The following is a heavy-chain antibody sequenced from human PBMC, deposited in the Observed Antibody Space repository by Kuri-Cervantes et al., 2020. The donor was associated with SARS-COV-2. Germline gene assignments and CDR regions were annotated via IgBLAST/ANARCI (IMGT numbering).Heavy chain of an antibody. CDR1: GGSFSGYY. Sequence: SQTLSLTCAVHGGSFSGYYWSWIRQPPGKGLEWIGEINHSGSTNYNPSLKSRVTISVDTSKNQFSLKLSSVTAADTAVYYCARQMMSSITIFGVVITRNWFDPWGQGTLVTVSS. CDR3: ARQMMSSITIFGVVITRNWFDP. J-gene: IGHJ5*02. D-gene: IGHD3-3*01. CDR2: INHSGST. V-gene: IGHV4-34*01.